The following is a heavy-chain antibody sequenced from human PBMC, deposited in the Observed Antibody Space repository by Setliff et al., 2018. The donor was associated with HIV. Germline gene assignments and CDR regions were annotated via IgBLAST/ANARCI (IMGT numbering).Heavy chain of an antibody. CDR1: GYPISSGFY. J-gene: IGHJ5*02. CDR3: AAATTLLSPRA. CDR2: IYRSGKT. Sequence: KASETLSLTCAVSGYPISSGFYWSWMRQPPGKGLEWIGSIYRSGKTNYNPSLESRLTISVDTAKNQFSLKLSSVTAADPAVYYCAAATTLLSPRAWGQGTLVTVSS. V-gene: IGHV4-38-2*01. D-gene: IGHD2-15*01.